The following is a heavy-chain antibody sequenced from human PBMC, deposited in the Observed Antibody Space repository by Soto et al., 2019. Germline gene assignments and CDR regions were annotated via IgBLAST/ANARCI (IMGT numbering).Heavy chain of an antibody. Sequence: QVQLVQSGAEVKKPGASVKVSCKASGYTFTNYAIHWVRQAPGQRLEWMEWINAGNGHTKYSQKFQARATITRDTSASTAYMELSSLRSEDTAVYYCARGERYYYDSSGYFGFDYWGQGTLVTVSS. D-gene: IGHD3-22*01. CDR2: INAGNGHT. V-gene: IGHV1-3*01. J-gene: IGHJ4*02. CDR3: ARGERYYYDSSGYFGFDY. CDR1: GYTFTNYA.